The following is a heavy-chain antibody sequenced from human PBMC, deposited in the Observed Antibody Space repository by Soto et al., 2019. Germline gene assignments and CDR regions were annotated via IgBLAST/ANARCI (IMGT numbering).Heavy chain of an antibody. D-gene: IGHD2-15*01. CDR1: GFTFGDYY. J-gene: IGHJ6*02. CDR3: AKDQARGVVAATRVRSEYYGMDV. CDR2: ISSSGSST. Sequence: GGXLRLSCAASGFTFGDYYMSWIRQAPGKGLEWVSYISSSGSSTYYVDSVRGRFTISRDNAKNSLYLQMDSLGAEDTAVYYCAKDQARGVVAATRVRSEYYGMDVWGQGTTVTVSS. V-gene: IGHV3-11*01.